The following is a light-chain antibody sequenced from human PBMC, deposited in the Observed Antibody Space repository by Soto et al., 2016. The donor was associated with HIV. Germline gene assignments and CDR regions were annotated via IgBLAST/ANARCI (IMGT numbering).Light chain of an antibody. J-gene: IGKJ3*01. Sequence: DIQMTQSPSSVSASVGDRVTITCRASQAINSRLAWYQQNPGKALEVLITATYTLQDGVPSRFSGSASGGTGTDFTLTIDSLQPEDFATYYCQQTDSFPFTFGPGTKVNV. CDR1: QAINSR. CDR3: QQTDSFPFT. CDR2: ATY. V-gene: IGKV1-12*01.